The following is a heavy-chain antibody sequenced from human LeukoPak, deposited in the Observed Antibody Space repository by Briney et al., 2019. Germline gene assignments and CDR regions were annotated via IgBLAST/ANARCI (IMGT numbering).Heavy chain of an antibody. V-gene: IGHV3-48*03. CDR2: ISSSGSTI. J-gene: IGHJ3*02. Sequence: QPGGSLRLSCAASGFTFSSYEMNWVRQAPGKGLEWVSYISSSGSTIYYADSVKDRFTISRDNAKNSLYPQMNSLRAEDTAVYYCARDSHYGGNNAFDIWGQGTMVTVSS. CDR3: ARDSHYGGNNAFDI. D-gene: IGHD4-23*01. CDR1: GFTFSSYE.